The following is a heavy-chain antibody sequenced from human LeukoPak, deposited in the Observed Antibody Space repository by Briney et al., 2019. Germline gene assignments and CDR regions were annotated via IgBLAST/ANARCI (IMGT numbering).Heavy chain of an antibody. CDR1: GGSFGGYY. Sequence: SETLSLTCAVYGGSFGGYYWSWIRQPPGKGLEWIGEINHSGSTNYNPSLKSRVTISVDTSKNQFSLKLSSVTAADTAVYYCASGLGYCSSTSCYYYGMDVWGQGTTVTVSS. CDR3: ASGLGYCSSTSCYYYGMDV. J-gene: IGHJ6*02. D-gene: IGHD2-2*01. V-gene: IGHV4-34*01. CDR2: INHSGST.